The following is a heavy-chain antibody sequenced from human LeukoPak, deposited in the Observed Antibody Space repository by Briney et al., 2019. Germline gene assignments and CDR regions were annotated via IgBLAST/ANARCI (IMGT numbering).Heavy chain of an antibody. J-gene: IGHJ5*02. D-gene: IGHD2/OR15-2a*01. CDR1: GGSISSTNW. Sequence: SETLSLTCAVSGGSISSTNWWNWVRQPPGKGLEWIGEIHHRGTTNYNPFLKSRVTISVDKSKNQFSLKLSSVAAADTAVYHCAKNIAKTFDPWGQGTLVTVSS. V-gene: IGHV4-4*02. CDR2: IHHRGTT. CDR3: AKNIAKTFDP.